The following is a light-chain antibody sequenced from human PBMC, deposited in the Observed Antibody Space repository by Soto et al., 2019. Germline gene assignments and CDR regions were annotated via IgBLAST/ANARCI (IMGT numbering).Light chain of an antibody. CDR2: AAS. J-gene: IGKJ3*01. Sequence: EIVLTQSPGTLSLSPGERATLSCRASQSINNRYLAWYQQKPGQAPRLLIYAASSRATGIPDRFSGSGSVTDLALTIIILEPEDFAVYYCQQCGSSPGFTFGPGTKVDIK. CDR3: QQCGSSPGFT. CDR1: QSINNRY. V-gene: IGKV3-20*01.